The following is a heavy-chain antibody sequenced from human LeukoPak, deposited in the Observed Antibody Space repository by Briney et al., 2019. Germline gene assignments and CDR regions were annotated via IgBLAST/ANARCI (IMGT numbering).Heavy chain of an antibody. V-gene: IGHV4-30-4*01. CDR3: ARKDSSSRFHYYYGMDV. Sequence: SSETLSLTCTVSGGSISSGDYYWSWIRQPPGKGLEWIGYIYYSGSTDYNPSLKSRVTISVDKSKNQFSLKLSSVTAADTAVYYCARKDSSSRFHYYYGMDVWGQGTTVTVSS. CDR2: IYYSGST. D-gene: IGHD6-13*01. CDR1: GGSISSGDYY. J-gene: IGHJ6*02.